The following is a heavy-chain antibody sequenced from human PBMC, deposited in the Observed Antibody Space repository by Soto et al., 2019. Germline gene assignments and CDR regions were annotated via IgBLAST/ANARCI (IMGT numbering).Heavy chain of an antibody. Sequence: QVQLQESGPGLVKPSQTLSLTCTVSGGAISSGDYYWSWIRQPPGKGLEWIGYIYYSGSTYYNPSLKGRVTKSVATCKNQFPMKLSSLTAADPPVYSCARARGARYFDYWGQATLVTVSS. CDR1: GGAISSGDYY. CDR3: ARARGARYFDY. V-gene: IGHV4-30-4*01. CDR2: IYYSGST. D-gene: IGHD2-15*01. J-gene: IGHJ4*02.